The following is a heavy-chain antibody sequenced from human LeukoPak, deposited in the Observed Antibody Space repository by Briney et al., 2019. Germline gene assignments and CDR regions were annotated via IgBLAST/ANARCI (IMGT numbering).Heavy chain of an antibody. D-gene: IGHD3-10*01. CDR2: IYYSGST. CDR3: ARQAGSPPYYFDY. Sequence: SETLSLTCTVSGGSISSSSYYWGWIRQPPGKGLEWIGSIYYSGSTYYNPSLKSRVAISVDTSKNQFSLKLSSVTAADTAVYYCARQAGSPPYYFDYWGQGTLVTVSS. V-gene: IGHV4-39*01. J-gene: IGHJ4*02. CDR1: GGSISSSSYY.